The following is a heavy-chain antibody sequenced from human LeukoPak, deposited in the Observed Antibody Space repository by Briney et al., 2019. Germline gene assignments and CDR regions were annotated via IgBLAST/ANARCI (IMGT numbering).Heavy chain of an antibody. J-gene: IGHJ4*02. CDR3: ARDWILDY. Sequence: ASVKVSCKASGYTFTSYGISWVRQAPGQGLEWMGWISTYNGNTNYAQKLQGRVTMTTDTSTSTAYMELRGLRYDDTAVYFCARDWILDYWGQGTLVTVSS. V-gene: IGHV1-18*01. D-gene: IGHD2-2*03. CDR2: ISTYNGNT. CDR1: GYTFTSYG.